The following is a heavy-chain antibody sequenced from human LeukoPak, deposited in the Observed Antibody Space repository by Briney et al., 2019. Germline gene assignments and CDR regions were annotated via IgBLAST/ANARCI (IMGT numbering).Heavy chain of an antibody. CDR1: GYSFTSYW. CDR3: ARSTDSSGYYDLWDY. CDR2: IYPGDSDT. D-gene: IGHD3-22*01. Sequence: GESPKIPCKGAGYSFTSYWIGWVRQMPGKGLEWMGIIYPGDSDTRYSPSFQGQVTISADNSISTAYLQWSSLKASDTAMYYCARSTDSSGYYDLWDYWGQGTLVTVSS. V-gene: IGHV5-51*01. J-gene: IGHJ4*02.